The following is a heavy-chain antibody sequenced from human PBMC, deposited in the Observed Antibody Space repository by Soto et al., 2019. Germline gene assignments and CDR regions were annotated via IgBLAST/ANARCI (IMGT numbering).Heavy chain of an antibody. J-gene: IGHJ2*01. D-gene: IGHD6-13*01. CDR2: IWNDGTKE. Sequence: VQLVESGGGVVQPGRSLRLSCAASGFVYSTYAMHWVRLSPGKGLEWVALIWNDGTKEYYVDSVKGRFTISRDNSQNTPNLQMDSLRAEETAVYFCVRGIPSQYSSNWIYWYFDLWGRGTQVTVSS. CDR1: GFVYSTYA. CDR3: VRGIPSQYSSNWIYWYFDL. V-gene: IGHV3-33*01.